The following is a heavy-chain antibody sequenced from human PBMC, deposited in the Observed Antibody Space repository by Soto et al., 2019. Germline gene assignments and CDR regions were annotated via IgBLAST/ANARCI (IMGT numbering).Heavy chain of an antibody. Sequence: EVQLLESGGGLVQPGGSLRLSCAASEFTFTNYGMSWVRQAPGKGLEWVSAISASGSSIDYADSVKDRFTISRDNSMITLYLQRSRLIVDDTAVDFCAKGRVVWYYYGMDVWGRGTTVTVSS. D-gene: IGHD3-22*01. V-gene: IGHV3-23*01. CDR3: AKGRVVWYYYGMDV. CDR1: EFTFTNYG. J-gene: IGHJ6*02. CDR2: ISASGSSI.